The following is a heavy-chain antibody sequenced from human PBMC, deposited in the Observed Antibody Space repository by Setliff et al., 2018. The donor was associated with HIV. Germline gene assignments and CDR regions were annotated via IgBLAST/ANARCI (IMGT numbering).Heavy chain of an antibody. V-gene: IGHV4-61*09. CDR3: AREGGTGRSSWYGAYWYDP. CDR1: GGSVNSGNYH. Sequence: SETLSLTCSVSGGSVNSGNYHWAWIRQPSGKGLEWIGHIYTSGSPHYKSSLTSRLTISLDTSKNQFSLRLTSVTAADTAVYYCAREGGTGRSSWYGAYWYDPWGQGTLVTVSS. J-gene: IGHJ5*02. CDR2: IYTSGSP. D-gene: IGHD6-13*01.